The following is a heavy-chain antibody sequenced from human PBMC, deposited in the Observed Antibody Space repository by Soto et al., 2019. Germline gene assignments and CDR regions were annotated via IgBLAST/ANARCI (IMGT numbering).Heavy chain of an antibody. V-gene: IGHV3-23*01. J-gene: IGHJ6*02. Sequence: EVQLLESGGGLVQPGGSLRLSCAASGFTFSNYAMSWVRQAPGKGPEWVSSISPSGGGANYADSVKGRFTISRDNSKKTLSLQMNSLRAEDTAVYYCAKDLEQLTWGLHRDGLDVWGQGTTVTVSS. D-gene: IGHD1-1*01. CDR1: GFTFSNYA. CDR2: ISPSGGGA. CDR3: AKDLEQLTWGLHRDGLDV.